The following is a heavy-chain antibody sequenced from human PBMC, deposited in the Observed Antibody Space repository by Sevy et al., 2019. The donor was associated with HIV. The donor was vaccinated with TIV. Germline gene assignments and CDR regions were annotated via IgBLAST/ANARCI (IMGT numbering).Heavy chain of an antibody. D-gene: IGHD3-16*01. V-gene: IGHV3-30*03. CDR3: ARDGSSGGLFLKDYYYFGMDV. CDR2: ISYDGNNK. CDR1: GFTFSSYA. J-gene: IGHJ6*02. Sequence: GGSLRLSCAASGFTFSSYAMHWGRQAPGKGLEWVAVISYDGNNKYADSVKGRFTISRDNSKNTLYLQMNSMRAEDTAVYYCARDGSSGGLFLKDYYYFGMDVWGQGTTVTVSS.